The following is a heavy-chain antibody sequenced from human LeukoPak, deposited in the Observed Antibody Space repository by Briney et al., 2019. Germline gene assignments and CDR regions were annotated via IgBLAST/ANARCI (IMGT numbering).Heavy chain of an antibody. J-gene: IGHJ6*02. Sequence: GGSPRLSCAASGFTFSSYAMHWVRQAPGKGLEWVAVISYDGSNKYYADSVKGRFTISRDNSKNTLYLQMNSLRAEDTAVYYCARVLVVPAAPDYYYGMDVWGQGTTVTVSS. CDR3: ARVLVVPAAPDYYYGMDV. CDR1: GFTFSSYA. CDR2: ISYDGSNK. D-gene: IGHD2-2*01. V-gene: IGHV3-30-3*01.